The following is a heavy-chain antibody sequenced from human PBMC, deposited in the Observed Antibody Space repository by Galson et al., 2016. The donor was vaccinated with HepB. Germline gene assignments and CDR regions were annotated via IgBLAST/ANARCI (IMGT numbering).Heavy chain of an antibody. J-gene: IGHJ4*02. CDR2: ISHSGDTT. CDR3: AKDLWVRQQLTYYFDY. Sequence: SLRLSCAASEFTFSSYAMAWVRQAPGKGLEWVSGISHSGDTTYYADSVKGRSTVSRDNSKNTLYLQMSSLRAEDTAVYYCAKDLWVRQQLTYYFDYWGQGTLVTVSS. V-gene: IGHV3-23*01. CDR1: EFTFSSYA. D-gene: IGHD6-13*01.